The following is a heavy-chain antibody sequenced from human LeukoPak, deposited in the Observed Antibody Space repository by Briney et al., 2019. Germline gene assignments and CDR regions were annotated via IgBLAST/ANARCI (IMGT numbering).Heavy chain of an antibody. J-gene: IGHJ4*02. Sequence: GGSLRLSCAASGFTFSSYAMHWVRQAPGKGLEWVAVISYDGSNKYYADSVKGRFTISRDNSKNTLYLQMNSLRAEDTAVYYCAKVPRYGGNSGTFDYWGQGTLVTVSS. CDR3: AKVPRYGGNSGTFDY. V-gene: IGHV3-30-3*01. CDR2: ISYDGSNK. CDR1: GFTFSSYA. D-gene: IGHD2-21*02.